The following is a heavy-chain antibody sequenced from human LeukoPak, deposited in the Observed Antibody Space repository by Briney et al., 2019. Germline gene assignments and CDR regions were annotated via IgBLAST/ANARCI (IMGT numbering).Heavy chain of an antibody. CDR2: IIPIFGTA. CDR3: ARDLLMVRGVNPGY. J-gene: IGHJ4*02. CDR1: GGTFSSYA. D-gene: IGHD3-10*01. Sequence: SVKVSCKASGGTFSSYAISWVRQAPGQGLEWMGGIIPIFGTANYAQKFQGRVTITADESTSTAYMELSSLRSEDTAVYYCARDLLMVRGVNPGYWGQGTLVTVSS. V-gene: IGHV1-69*13.